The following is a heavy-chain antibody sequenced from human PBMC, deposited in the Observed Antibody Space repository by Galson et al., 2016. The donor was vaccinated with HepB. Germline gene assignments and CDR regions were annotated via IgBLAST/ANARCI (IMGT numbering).Heavy chain of an antibody. CDR2: INPKSGGT. CDR1: GYTFTTYH. V-gene: IGHV1-2*02. CDR3: ARGGLLGGDFFDY. D-gene: IGHD3-10*01. J-gene: IGHJ4*02. Sequence: SVKVSCKAFGYTFTTYHKHWVRQAPGQGLEWMGWINPKSGGTKYAQKFQGRVTMTRDTSVSTAYMEVTRLRSDDTAVYYCARGGLLGGDFFDYWGQGTLVTVSS.